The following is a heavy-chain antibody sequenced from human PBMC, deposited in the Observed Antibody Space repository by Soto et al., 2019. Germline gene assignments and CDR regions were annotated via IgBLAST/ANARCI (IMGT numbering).Heavy chain of an antibody. CDR1: GGSISSGGYY. V-gene: IGHV4-31*03. J-gene: IGHJ4*02. CDR2: TYNSANT. Sequence: QVQLQESGPGLIKGSQTLTLTCTVSGGSISSGGYYWSWIRQHPGKGLEWIGYTYNSANTYQSRSLDSRVSISAYTSKDQVSRNLSSVTAADTAMYYCASLSSSGWRIDSWGEGTLGTVSS. D-gene: IGHD6-19*01. CDR3: ASLSSSGWRIDS.